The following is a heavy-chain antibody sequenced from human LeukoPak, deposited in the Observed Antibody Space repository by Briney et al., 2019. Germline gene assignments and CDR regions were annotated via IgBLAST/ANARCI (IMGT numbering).Heavy chain of an antibody. CDR2: IRYDGSNK. V-gene: IGHV3-30*02. Sequence: PGGSLRRSCAASGFTFSSYGMHWVRQAPGKGLEWVAFIRYDGSNKYYADSVKGRFTISRDNSKNTLYLQMNSLRAEDTAVYYCARDWTSYYYGSGGNDYWGQGTLVTVSS. J-gene: IGHJ4*02. CDR1: GFTFSSYG. D-gene: IGHD3-10*01. CDR3: ARDWTSYYYGSGGNDY.